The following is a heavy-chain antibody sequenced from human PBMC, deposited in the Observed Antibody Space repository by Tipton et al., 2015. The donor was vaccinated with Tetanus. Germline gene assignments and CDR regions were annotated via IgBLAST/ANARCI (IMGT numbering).Heavy chain of an antibody. CDR2: TYGDGST. V-gene: IGHV3-53*05. CDR1: GFSVSRKY. Sequence: GSLRLSCAASGFSVSRKYMTWVRQAPGKGLEWVSLTYGDGSTYYADSVKGRFIISRDNSKNTLYLQMNSLRPEDTAVYYCAKEFQRARIRFFDSWGQGTQVTASS. CDR3: AKEFQRARIRFFDS. J-gene: IGHJ4*02. D-gene: IGHD3-10*01.